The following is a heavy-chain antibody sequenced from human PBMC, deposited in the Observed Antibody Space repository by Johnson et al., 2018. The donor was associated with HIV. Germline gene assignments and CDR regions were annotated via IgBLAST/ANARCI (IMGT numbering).Heavy chain of an antibody. Sequence: VQLVESGGGLVQPGGSLRLSCAASGLTFSSYAMSWVRQAPGKGLEWVSVLYSGGSTYYADSVKGRFTISRDNSKNTLYLQMNSLRAEDTAVYYCAKEYCSGGSCYLGPSGDAFDIWGQGTMVTVSS. CDR2: LYSGGST. V-gene: IGHV3-23*03. CDR1: GLTFSSYA. CDR3: AKEYCSGGSCYLGPSGDAFDI. D-gene: IGHD2-15*01. J-gene: IGHJ3*02.